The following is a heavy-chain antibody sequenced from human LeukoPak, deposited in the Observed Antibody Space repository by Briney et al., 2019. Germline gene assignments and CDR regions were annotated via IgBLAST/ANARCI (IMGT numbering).Heavy chain of an antibody. CDR3: AKGRDGYHTISPFDY. Sequence: GGSLRLSCAASGFTFSSYGMHWVRQAPGKGLEWVAVISYDGSNKYYADSVKGRFTISRDNSKNTLYLQMNSLRAEDTAVYYCAKGRDGYHTISPFDYWGQGTLVTVSS. CDR2: ISYDGSNK. V-gene: IGHV3-30*18. CDR1: GFTFSSYG. D-gene: IGHD5-24*01. J-gene: IGHJ4*02.